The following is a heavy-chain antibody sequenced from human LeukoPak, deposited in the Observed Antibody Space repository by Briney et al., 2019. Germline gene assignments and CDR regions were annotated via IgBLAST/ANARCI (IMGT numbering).Heavy chain of an antibody. CDR3: ARAQGGMDV. V-gene: IGHV4-38-2*01. CDR2: IYHSGST. Sequence: SETLSLTCAVSGYSISSCYYWGWIRQPPGKGLEWIGSIYHSGSTYYNPSLKSRFTISVDTSKNQFSLKLSSVTAADTAVYYCARAQGGMDVWGKGTTVTVSS. J-gene: IGHJ6*04. CDR1: GYSISSCYY.